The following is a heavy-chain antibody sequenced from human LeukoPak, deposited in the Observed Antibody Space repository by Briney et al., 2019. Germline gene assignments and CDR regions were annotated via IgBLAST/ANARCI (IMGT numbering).Heavy chain of an antibody. D-gene: IGHD1-1*01. Sequence: GGSLRLSCAASGFTFSTYALSWVRQAPGKGLEWVSGISGSGGSTYYAESVRGRFTISRDNSKNTLSLQMSSLGAEDTAVYYCAKDDATGTTSDALDIWGQGTMVTVSS. CDR2: ISGSGGST. CDR1: GFTFSTYA. V-gene: IGHV3-23*01. CDR3: AKDDATGTTSDALDI. J-gene: IGHJ3*02.